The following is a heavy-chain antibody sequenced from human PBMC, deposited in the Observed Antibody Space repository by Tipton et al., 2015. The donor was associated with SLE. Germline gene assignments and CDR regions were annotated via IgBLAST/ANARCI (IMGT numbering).Heavy chain of an antibody. CDR1: GGSISSYY. CDR2: IYYSGST. CDR3: ARSTATVTPYYFDY. J-gene: IGHJ4*02. V-gene: IGHV4-59*07. D-gene: IGHD4-17*01. Sequence: TLSLTCTVSGGSISSYYWSWIRQPPGKGLEWIGYIYYSGSTNYNSSLKSRVTISVDTSKNQFSLKLSSVTAADTAVYYCARSTATVTPYYFDYWGQGTLVTVSS.